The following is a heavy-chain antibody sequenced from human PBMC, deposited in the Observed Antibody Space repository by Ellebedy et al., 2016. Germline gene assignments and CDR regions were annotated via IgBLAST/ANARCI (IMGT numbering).Heavy chain of an antibody. CDR1: GFSLSTSGMG. CDR3: AHATLYNWNLDS. J-gene: IGHJ4*02. D-gene: IGHD1-20*01. CDR2: LYWDDDK. V-gene: IGHV2-5*02. Sequence: SGPTLVTPTQTLTLTCTFSGFSLSTSGMGVGCIRQPPGKALEWLALLYWDDDKRYSPSLKGRLTITKDTSKSQVVLTMTNVDPLDTATYYCAHATLYNWNLDSWGQGTLVTVTS.